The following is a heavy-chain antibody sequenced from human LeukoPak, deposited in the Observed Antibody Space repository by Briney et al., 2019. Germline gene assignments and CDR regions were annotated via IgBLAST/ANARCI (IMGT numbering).Heavy chain of an antibody. D-gene: IGHD2-2*01. Sequence: SVKVSCKASGGTFSSYAISWVRQAPGQGLEWMGRIIPILGIANYAQKFQGRVTITADKSTSTAYMELSSLRSEDTAVYYCARDSYQLLEDDYWGQGTLVTVSS. CDR3: ARDSYQLLEDDY. CDR2: IIPILGIA. CDR1: GGTFSSYA. J-gene: IGHJ4*02. V-gene: IGHV1-69*04.